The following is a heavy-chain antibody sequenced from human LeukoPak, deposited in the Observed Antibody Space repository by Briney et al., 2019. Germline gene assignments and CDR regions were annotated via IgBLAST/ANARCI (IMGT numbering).Heavy chain of an antibody. J-gene: IGHJ4*02. CDR2: IYSGGST. D-gene: IGHD1-26*01. CDR1: GFTVSSNY. Sequence: PGGSLRLSCAASGFTVSSNYMSWVRQAPGKGLEWVSVIYSGGSTYYADPVKGRFTISRHNSKNTLYLQMNSLRAEDTAVYYCARRSGSYSYYFDYWGQGTLVTVSS. V-gene: IGHV3-53*04. CDR3: ARRSGSYSYYFDY.